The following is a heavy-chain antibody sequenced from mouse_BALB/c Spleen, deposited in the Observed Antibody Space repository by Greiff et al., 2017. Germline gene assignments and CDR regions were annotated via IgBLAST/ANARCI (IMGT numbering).Heavy chain of an antibody. CDR3: AKGVRRGDYFDY. CDR1: GFSLTSYG. V-gene: IGHV2-3*01. Sequence: QVQLKQSGPALVAPSQTLSFSCPVSGFSLTSYGVSWVRQPPGKGLEWLGVIGGDGSTNYHSALIPRLGISKDNSKSQVFLKLNSLQTDDTATYYCAKGVRRGDYFDYWGQGTTLTVSS. J-gene: IGHJ2*01. CDR2: IGGDGST. D-gene: IGHD1-2*01.